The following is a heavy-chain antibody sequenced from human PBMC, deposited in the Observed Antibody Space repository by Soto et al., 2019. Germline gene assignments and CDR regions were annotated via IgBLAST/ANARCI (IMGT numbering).Heavy chain of an antibody. CDR3: AKDPSSGWQKYFDY. CDR2: ISGSGGNT. D-gene: IGHD6-19*01. J-gene: IGHJ4*02. V-gene: IGHV3-23*01. Sequence: GGSLRLSCAASGFTFSSYAMSWVRQAPGKGLEWVSAISGSGGNTYYAESLKGRFTISRDNSKNTLYLQMNSQRTEETAVYCCAKDPSSGWQKYFDYWGQGTLVTVSS. CDR1: GFTFSSYA.